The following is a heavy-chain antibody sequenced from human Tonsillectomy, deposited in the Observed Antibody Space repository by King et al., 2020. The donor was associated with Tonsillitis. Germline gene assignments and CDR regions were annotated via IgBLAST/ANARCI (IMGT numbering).Heavy chain of an antibody. V-gene: IGHV3-13*01. J-gene: IGHJ3*02. Sequence: VQLVESGGGLVQPGGSLRLSCAASGFTFSSYDMHWVRQATGKSLEWVSAIGTAGDTYYPGSVKGRFTISRENAKNSLYLQMNSLRAGDTAVYYCARGPVGWGTSSDAFDIWGQGTMVTVSS. CDR1: GFTFSSYD. D-gene: IGHD3-16*01. CDR3: ARGPVGWGTSSDAFDI. CDR2: IGTAGDT.